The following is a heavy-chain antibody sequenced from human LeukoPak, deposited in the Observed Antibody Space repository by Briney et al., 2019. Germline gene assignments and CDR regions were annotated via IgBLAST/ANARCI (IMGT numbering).Heavy chain of an antibody. D-gene: IGHD3-22*01. J-gene: IGHJ3*01. CDR1: NFSLGSGYY. CDR2: IYQTAST. CDR3: ARGVGYSDIDTYFYSDNAFDL. Sequence: SETLSLTCAVSNFSLGSGYYWGWIRQPPGKGLQWIGSIYQTASTYYNPSLNSRLTISMDTSKNQFSLRLTSVSAADTAVYYCARGVGYSDIDTYFYSDNAFDLWGQGTMVAVSS. V-gene: IGHV4-38-2*01.